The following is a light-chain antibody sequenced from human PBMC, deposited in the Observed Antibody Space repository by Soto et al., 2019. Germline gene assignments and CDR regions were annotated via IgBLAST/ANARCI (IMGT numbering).Light chain of an antibody. CDR3: QQRHNWRDT. V-gene: IGKV3-11*01. J-gene: IGKJ5*01. CDR1: QSISSY. Sequence: PVHLSLSLGGRATLSCRASQSISSYLAWYQQKPGQAPRLLIYDASNRATGIPARFSGSGSGTDFTLTISSLEPEDFAVYYCQQRHNWRDTFGQGTRLEIK. CDR2: DAS.